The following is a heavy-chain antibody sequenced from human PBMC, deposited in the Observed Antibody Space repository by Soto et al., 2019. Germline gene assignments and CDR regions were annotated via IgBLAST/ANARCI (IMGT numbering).Heavy chain of an antibody. CDR1: GGTFSSYA. V-gene: IGHV1-69*13. CDR2: IIPIFGTA. CDR3: ASKVSHYYYYGMDV. Sequence: SVKVSCKASGGTFSSYAISWVRQAPGQGLEWMGGIIPIFGTANYAQKFQGRVTITADESTSTAYMELSSLRSEDTAVYYCASKVSHYYYYGMDVWGQGTTVTVSS. J-gene: IGHJ6*02. D-gene: IGHD6-6*01.